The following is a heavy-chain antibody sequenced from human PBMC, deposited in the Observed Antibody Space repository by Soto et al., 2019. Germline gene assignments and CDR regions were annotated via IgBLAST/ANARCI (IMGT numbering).Heavy chain of an antibody. CDR3: VKESLGGSTLDY. D-gene: IGHD1-26*01. Sequence: TGGSLRLSCAVSGFTFSNYAMSWVRQAPGKGLEWVSAIGGRTSSTSYASYADSVKGRFTISRDNSKDTLYLQMGSLRADDSALYYCVKESLGGSTLDYWGQGTLVTVSS. CDR1: GFTFSNYA. V-gene: IGHV3-23*01. J-gene: IGHJ4*02. CDR2: IGGRTSST.